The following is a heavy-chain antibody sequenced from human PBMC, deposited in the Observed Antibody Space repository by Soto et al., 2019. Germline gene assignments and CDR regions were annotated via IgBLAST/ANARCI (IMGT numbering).Heavy chain of an antibody. V-gene: IGHV1-18*01. CDR2: ISAYNGNT. CDR3: ARGCRGYCSSTRRRSLDY. Sequence: ASVKVSCKASGYTFTSYGISWVRQAPGQGLERMGWISAYNGNTNYAQKLQGRVTMTTDTSTSTAYMELRSLRSDDTAVYYCARGCRGYCSSTRRRSLDYWGQGTLVTVAS. CDR1: GYTFTSYG. D-gene: IGHD2-2*01. J-gene: IGHJ4*02.